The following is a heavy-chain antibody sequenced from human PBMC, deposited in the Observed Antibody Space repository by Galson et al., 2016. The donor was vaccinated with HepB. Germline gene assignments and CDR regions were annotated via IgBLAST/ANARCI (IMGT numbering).Heavy chain of an antibody. Sequence: CAISGDSVSSNSAIWNWIRQSPSRGLEWLGRTYYRSKWSNDYAVSLRGRITINPDTSRNQFSLHLSSVTPEDAAVYYCARENSANYYGPFDYWGQGTLVIVSS. J-gene: IGHJ4*02. V-gene: IGHV6-1*01. CDR3: ARENSANYYGPFDY. CDR1: GDSVSSNSAI. CDR2: TYYRSKWSN. D-gene: IGHD1-26*01.